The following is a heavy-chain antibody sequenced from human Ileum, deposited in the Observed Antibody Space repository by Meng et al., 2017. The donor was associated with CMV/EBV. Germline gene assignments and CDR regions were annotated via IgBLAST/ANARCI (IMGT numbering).Heavy chain of an antibody. CDR2: MNPNSGNT. J-gene: IGHJ5*02. Sequence: VSCKASGYTFPSYALNWVRQATGQGLEWMGWMNPNSGNTGYAQKFQGRVTITRNTSISTAYMELSSLRSEDTAVYYCARHYRNWFDPWGQGTLVTVSS. V-gene: IGHV1-8*03. D-gene: IGHD3-10*01. CDR1: GYTFPSYA. CDR3: ARHYRNWFDP.